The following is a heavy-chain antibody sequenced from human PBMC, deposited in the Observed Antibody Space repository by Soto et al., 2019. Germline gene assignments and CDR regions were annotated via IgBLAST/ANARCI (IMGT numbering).Heavy chain of an antibody. CDR1: GFSFSRSGVG. J-gene: IGHJ3*02. V-gene: IGHV2-5*02. Sequence: FGPTLVNPAQTVTLTCTFSGFSFSRSGVGVGWIRQPPGKVPEWLALIYWDDDKRYSPSLNRRLTITKDTSKDQVVLTMTNVDPVDTATYYCAHRSGYVRAFDIWGQGTMVTVSS. CDR3: AHRSGYVRAFDI. CDR2: IYWDDDK. D-gene: IGHD5-12*01.